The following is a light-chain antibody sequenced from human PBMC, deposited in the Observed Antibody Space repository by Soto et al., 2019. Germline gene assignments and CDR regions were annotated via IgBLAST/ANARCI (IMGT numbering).Light chain of an antibody. CDR3: CSYAGSSTYV. J-gene: IGLJ1*01. CDR1: SSDVGSYNL. CDR2: ECS. V-gene: IGLV2-23*01. Sequence: QSALTQPASVSGSPGQSITISCTGTSSDVGSYNLVSWYQQHPGKAPKLMIYECSKRPSGVSNRLSGSKSGNTASLTISGLQAEDEAHYYCCSYAGSSTYVFGTGTKLTVL.